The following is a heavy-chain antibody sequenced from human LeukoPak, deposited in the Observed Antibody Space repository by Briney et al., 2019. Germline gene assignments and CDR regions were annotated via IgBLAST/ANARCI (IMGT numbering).Heavy chain of an antibody. CDR3: ASAPYSSGWYIGSYYYYGMDV. CDR2: IIPILGIA. J-gene: IGHJ6*02. Sequence: SVKVSCKASGYTFTGYYMHWVRQAPGQGLEWMGRIIPILGIANYAQKFQGRVTITADKSTSTAYMELSSLRSEDTAVYYCASAPYSSGWYIGSYYYYGMDVWGQGTTVTVSS. CDR1: GYTFTGYY. D-gene: IGHD6-19*01. V-gene: IGHV1-69*02.